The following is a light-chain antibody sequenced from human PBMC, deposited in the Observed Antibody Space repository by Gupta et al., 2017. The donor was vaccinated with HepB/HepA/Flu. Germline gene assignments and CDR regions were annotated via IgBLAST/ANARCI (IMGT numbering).Light chain of an antibody. J-gene: IGLJ2*01. CDR3: ASWDDSPNSVG. CDR2: DKS. V-gene: IGLV1-44*01. CDR1: YSNVGSNA. Sequence: QSVLTQAPSASGTPGQRVTISCSGTYSNVGSNAVSWYQQLPGTAHKFIIYDKSQRPSVVPDRFSASKSGTSASVAISGLQSEDEAAYYCASWDDSPNSVGFGGGTKLTVL.